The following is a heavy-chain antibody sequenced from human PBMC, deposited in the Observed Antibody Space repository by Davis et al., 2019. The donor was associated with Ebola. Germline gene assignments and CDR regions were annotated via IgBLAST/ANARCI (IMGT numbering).Heavy chain of an antibody. Sequence: PGGSLRLSCAASGFTFSSYAMHWVRQAPGKGLEWVAVISYDGSNKYYADSVKGRFTISRDNSKNTLYLQMNSLRAEDTAVYYCAKDRRSPVVVTAILDYWGQGTLVTVSS. CDR3: AKDRRSPVVVTAILDY. J-gene: IGHJ4*02. V-gene: IGHV3-30-3*01. CDR2: ISYDGSNK. D-gene: IGHD2-21*02. CDR1: GFTFSSYA.